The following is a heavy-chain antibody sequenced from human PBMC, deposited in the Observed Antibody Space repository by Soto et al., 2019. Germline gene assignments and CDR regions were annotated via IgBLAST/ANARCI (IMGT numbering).Heavy chain of an antibody. CDR3: ARENGDYYYYIGMDV. D-gene: IGHD2-8*01. V-gene: IGHV3-49*03. J-gene: IGHJ6*02. Sequence: PGGSLRLSCTASGFTFGDYAMSWFRQAPGKGLEWVGFIRSKAYGGTTEYAASVKGRFTISRDDSKNSLYLQMNSLKTEDTAVYYCARENGDYYYYIGMDVWGQGSTVTASS. CDR2: IRSKAYGGTT. CDR1: GFTFGDYA.